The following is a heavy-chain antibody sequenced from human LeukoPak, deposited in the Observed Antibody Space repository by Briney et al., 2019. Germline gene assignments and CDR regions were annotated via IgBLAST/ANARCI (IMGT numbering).Heavy chain of an antibody. CDR3: ARGGGLDV. CDR1: GFTFSSYW. V-gene: IGHV3-7*03. CDR2: INHNGNVN. Sequence: GGSLRLSCAAPGFTFSSYWMSWARQAPGKGLEWVASINHNGNVNYYVDSVKGRFTISRDNAKNSLYLQMSNLRAEDTAVYFCARGGGLDVWGQGATVTVSS. D-gene: IGHD3-16*01. J-gene: IGHJ6*02.